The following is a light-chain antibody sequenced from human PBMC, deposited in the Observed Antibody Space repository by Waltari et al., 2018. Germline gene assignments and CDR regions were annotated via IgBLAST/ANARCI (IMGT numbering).Light chain of an antibody. Sequence: EIVLTQSPGTLSLSPGERATLSCRASQSVSRNYLAWFQQKPGQAPRLLIYGASSRATGTPDRFSCSGSGTDFTLTISRLEPDDFAVYYCQEYDDSPPWTFGQGTKVEIK. CDR3: QEYDDSPPWT. CDR2: GAS. V-gene: IGKV3-20*01. CDR1: QSVSRNY. J-gene: IGKJ1*01.